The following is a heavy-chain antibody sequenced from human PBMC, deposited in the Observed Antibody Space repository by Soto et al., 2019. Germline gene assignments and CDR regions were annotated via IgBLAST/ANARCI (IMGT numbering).Heavy chain of an antibody. Sequence: EVQLVESGGGLVKPGGSLRLSCAASGFTFSSYSMNWVRQAPGKGLEWVSSISSSSSYIYYADSVKGRFTISRDNAKNSLYLQMNSLRAEDTAVYYCARDTDMVRGVKLDYWGQGTLVTVSS. CDR2: ISSSSSYI. J-gene: IGHJ4*02. CDR1: GFTFSSYS. D-gene: IGHD3-10*01. V-gene: IGHV3-21*01. CDR3: ARDTDMVRGVKLDY.